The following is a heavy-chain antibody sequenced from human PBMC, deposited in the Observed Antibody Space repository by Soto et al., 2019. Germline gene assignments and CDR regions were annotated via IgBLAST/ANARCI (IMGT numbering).Heavy chain of an antibody. D-gene: IGHD1-1*01. V-gene: IGHV3-30-3*01. CDR2: ISHDGSNK. J-gene: IGHJ4*02. CDR3: ARGGTPFDY. Sequence: QVQLVESGGGVVQPGRSLRLSCAASGFTFSGYAMHWVRQAPGKGLEWVAFISHDGSNKYYADSVKGRFTISRDNSKNPLYLQMNSLSAEDTAVYYCARGGTPFDYWGQGTLVTVSS. CDR1: GFTFSGYA.